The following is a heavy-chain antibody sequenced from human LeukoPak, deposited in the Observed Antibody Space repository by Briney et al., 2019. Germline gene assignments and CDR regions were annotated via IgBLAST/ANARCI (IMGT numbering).Heavy chain of an antibody. V-gene: IGHV3-11*04. CDR3: ARADCSSSSCYELDY. CDR2: ISSSGRTI. Sequence: GGSLRLSCAGSGFTFSDYYMSWIRQAPGKGLEWVSYISSSGRTIYYADSVKGRFTISRDNAKNSLYLQMNSLRAEDTAVYYCARADCSSSSCYELDYWGQGTLVTDSS. D-gene: IGHD2-2*01. CDR1: GFTFSDYY. J-gene: IGHJ4*02.